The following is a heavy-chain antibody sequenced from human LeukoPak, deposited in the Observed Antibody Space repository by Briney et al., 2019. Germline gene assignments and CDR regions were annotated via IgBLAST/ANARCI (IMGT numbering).Heavy chain of an antibody. CDR1: GYTFTSYG. Sequence: GASVKVSCKASGYTFTSYGISWVRQAPGQGLEWMGWISAYNGNTNYAQKLQGRVTMTTDTSTSTAYKELRSLGSDDTAVYYCARVNGRRGYSYGNDYWGQGTLVTVSS. J-gene: IGHJ4*02. CDR2: ISAYNGNT. CDR3: ARVNGRRGYSYGNDY. D-gene: IGHD5-18*01. V-gene: IGHV1-18*01.